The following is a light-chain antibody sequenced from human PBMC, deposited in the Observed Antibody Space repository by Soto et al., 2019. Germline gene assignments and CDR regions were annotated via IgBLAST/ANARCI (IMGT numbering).Light chain of an antibody. CDR2: AAS. CDR3: QKYNRAPLT. Sequence: DIQMTQSPSSLSASVGDRVTITCRASQGISNYLAWYQQKPGKVPKLLIYAASTLRSGVPSRFSGSASGTDFALTISSLQPEDIGTYYCQKYNRAPLTFGGGTKVEIK. CDR1: QGISNY. V-gene: IGKV1-27*01. J-gene: IGKJ4*01.